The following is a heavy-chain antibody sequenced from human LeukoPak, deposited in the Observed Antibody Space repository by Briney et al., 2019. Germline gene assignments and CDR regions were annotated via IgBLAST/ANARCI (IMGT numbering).Heavy chain of an antibody. CDR3: ARGSITMVRGVIKGENWFDP. D-gene: IGHD3-10*01. V-gene: IGHV1-2*04. Sequence: ASVKVSCKASGYTFTGYYMHWVRQAPGQGLEWMGWINPNSGGTNYAQKFQGWVTMTRDTSINTAYMELSRLRSDDTAVYYCARGSITMVRGVIKGENWFDPWGQGTLVTVSS. CDR2: INPNSGGT. J-gene: IGHJ5*01. CDR1: GYTFTGYY.